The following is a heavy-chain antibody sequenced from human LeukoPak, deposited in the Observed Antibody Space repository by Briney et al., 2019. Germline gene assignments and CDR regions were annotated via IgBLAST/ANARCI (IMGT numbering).Heavy chain of an antibody. CDR2: IYTSGST. J-gene: IGHJ6*03. CDR1: GVSISSYY. D-gene: IGHD2-2*01. V-gene: IGHV4-4*07. CDR3: ARGIGVVPAAINYYYYYMDV. Sequence: SETLSLTCTVSGVSISSYYWSWIRQPAGKGLEWLGRIYTSGSTNYNPSLKSRVTMSVDTSKNQFSLKLSSVTAADTAVYYCARGIGVVPAAINYYYYYMDVWGKGATVTVSS.